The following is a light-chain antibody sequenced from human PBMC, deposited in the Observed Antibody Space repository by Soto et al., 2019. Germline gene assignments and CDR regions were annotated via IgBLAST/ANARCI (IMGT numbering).Light chain of an antibody. CDR3: SSYTSSYDHVV. J-gene: IGLJ2*01. CDR1: SSDIGGYNY. V-gene: IGLV2-14*03. CDR2: DVS. Sequence: QSALTQPASVSGSPGQSITISCTGTSSDIGGYNYVSWYQQYPGKAPQLMIYDVSVRPSGVSDRFSGSKSGNTASLAISGLQAEDEAEYYCSSYTSSYDHVVFGGGTKVTVL.